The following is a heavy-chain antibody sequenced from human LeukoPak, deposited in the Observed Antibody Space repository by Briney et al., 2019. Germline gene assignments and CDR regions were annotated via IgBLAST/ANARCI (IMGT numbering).Heavy chain of an antibody. CDR1: GFTFSSYW. J-gene: IGHJ4*02. CDR2: INSDGSIT. Sequence: PGGSLRLSCVASGFTFSSYWMHWVRQAPGKGLVWVSRINSDGSITNYADSVKGRFTISRDHAKNTLYLQMNSLRAEDTAVYYCARLTPGEDYWGQGTLVTVSS. CDR3: ARLTPGEDY. D-gene: IGHD3-10*01. V-gene: IGHV3-74*01.